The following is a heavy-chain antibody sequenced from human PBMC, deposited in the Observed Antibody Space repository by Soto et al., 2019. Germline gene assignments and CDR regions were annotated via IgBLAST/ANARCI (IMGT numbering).Heavy chain of an antibody. D-gene: IGHD2-8*01. CDR2: ISYDGSNK. CDR3: AKPKMVYASPLNY. V-gene: IGHV3-30*18. J-gene: IGHJ4*02. Sequence: QVQLVESGGGVVQPGRSLRLSCAASGFTFSSYGMHWVRQAPGKGLEWVAVISYDGSNKYYADSVKGRFTISRDNXKNTLYLQMNSLRAEDTAVYYCAKPKMVYASPLNYWGQGTLVTVSS. CDR1: GFTFSSYG.